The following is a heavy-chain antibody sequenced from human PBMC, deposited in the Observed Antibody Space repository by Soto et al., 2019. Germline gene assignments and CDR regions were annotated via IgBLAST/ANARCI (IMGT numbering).Heavy chain of an antibody. Sequence: QVQLVESGGGLVKPGGSLRLSCAASEFTFSDYYMTWIRQAPGTGLEWVSYIISSGRTINYADSVKGRFTISRDNAKNSLYLQMNSLRAEDTAVYYCARGTNFDWLIPSDYYLDYWGQGTLVAVSS. V-gene: IGHV3-11*01. D-gene: IGHD3-9*01. CDR3: ARGTNFDWLIPSDYYLDY. J-gene: IGHJ4*02. CDR1: EFTFSDYY. CDR2: IISSGRTI.